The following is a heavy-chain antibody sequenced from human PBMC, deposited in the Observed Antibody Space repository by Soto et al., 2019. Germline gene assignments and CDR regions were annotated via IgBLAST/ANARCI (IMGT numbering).Heavy chain of an antibody. CDR3: ARDRDGGWFHMDV. V-gene: IGHV3-33*01. Sequence: QVQLVESGGGVVQPGRSLRLSCVGSGFPFWHYGMHWVRQAPGKGLEWVAVIWSDGKKESYADFVKGRFAISRDNFKDTLYLQTNSLSAEDTAVYYCARDRDGGWFHMDVWGQGTTVTVSS. CDR2: IWSDGKKE. CDR1: GFPFWHYG. D-gene: IGHD6-19*01. J-gene: IGHJ6*02.